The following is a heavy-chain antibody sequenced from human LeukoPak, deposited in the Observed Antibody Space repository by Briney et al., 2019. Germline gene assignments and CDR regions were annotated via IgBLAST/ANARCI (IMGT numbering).Heavy chain of an antibody. Sequence: GRSLRLSCAASGFTFSSYGMHWVRQAPGKGLEWVAVISYDGSNKYYADSVKGRFTISRDNSKNTLYLQMNSLRAEDTAVYYCAKDLGDDFWSGALDCWGQGTLVTVSS. CDR2: ISYDGSNK. CDR3: AKDLGDDFWSGALDC. D-gene: IGHD3-3*01. V-gene: IGHV3-30*18. CDR1: GFTFSSYG. J-gene: IGHJ4*02.